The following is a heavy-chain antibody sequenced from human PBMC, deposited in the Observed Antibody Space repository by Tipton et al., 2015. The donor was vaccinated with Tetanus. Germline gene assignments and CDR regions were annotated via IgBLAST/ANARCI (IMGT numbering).Heavy chain of an antibody. D-gene: IGHD3-16*01. V-gene: IGHV3-11*01. CDR1: GGSISSSSYY. J-gene: IGHJ4*02. Sequence: LSLTCTVSGGSISSSSYYWGWIRQPPGKGLEWISYITISGASKYYADSVKGRFTISRDNAKNALYLEMNSLRAEDTAVYYCARDRGAGLRLGVPGSGYFDYWGQGTLVTVSS. CDR2: ITISGASK. CDR3: ARDRGAGLRLGVPGSGYFDY.